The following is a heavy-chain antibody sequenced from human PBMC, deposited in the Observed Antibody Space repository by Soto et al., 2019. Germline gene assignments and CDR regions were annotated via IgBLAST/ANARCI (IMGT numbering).Heavy chain of an antibody. V-gene: IGHV3-30*03. CDR3: ARAPDGSGSYYYFDG. Sequence: GGSLRLSCAASGFIFISYGMHWVRQAPGKGLEWVATISYDGSYEYYADAVKGRFTISRGNAENSLCLQMNTLRAEDTAVYYCARAPDGSGSYYYFDGWGQGTLVTVSS. CDR1: GFIFISYG. J-gene: IGHJ4*02. CDR2: ISYDGSYE. D-gene: IGHD3-22*01.